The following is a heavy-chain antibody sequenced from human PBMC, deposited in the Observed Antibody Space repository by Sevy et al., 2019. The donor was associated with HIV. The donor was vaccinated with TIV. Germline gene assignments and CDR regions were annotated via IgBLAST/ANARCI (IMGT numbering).Heavy chain of an antibody. CDR2: IYTGGGT. D-gene: IGHD3-3*01. CDR1: GFIVTSHY. J-gene: IGHJ4*02. Sequence: GGSLRLSCAASGFIVTSHYMAWVRHAPGKGLEWVSSIYTGGGTYYADSVKGRFTISRDNSKNTLYLQMNSLSAEDTAFYYCARVPRYDEPYYFDYWGQGALVTVSS. V-gene: IGHV3-53*01. CDR3: ARVPRYDEPYYFDY.